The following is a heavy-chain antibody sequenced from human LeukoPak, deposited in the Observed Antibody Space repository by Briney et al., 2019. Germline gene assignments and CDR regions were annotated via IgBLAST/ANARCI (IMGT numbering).Heavy chain of an antibody. Sequence: PGGSLRLSCAASGFTFSNYGMSWVRQAPGKGLEWASGLSGSGGSTYYADAVRGRFTISRDNSKNTLYLQMNSLRAEDTAVYYCAQEYYFDYWGQGTLVTVSS. CDR3: AQEYYFDY. V-gene: IGHV3-23*01. CDR2: LSGSGGST. J-gene: IGHJ4*02. CDR1: GFTFSNYG.